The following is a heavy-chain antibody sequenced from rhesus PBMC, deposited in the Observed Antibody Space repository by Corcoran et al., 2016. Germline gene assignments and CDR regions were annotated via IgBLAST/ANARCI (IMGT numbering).Heavy chain of an antibody. CDR2: IYWNVSK. J-gene: IGHJ6*01. CDR1: GFSIRPSGTG. V-gene: IGHV2-95*01. CDR3: ARVGRGGLDS. Sequence: QVTLKESGPALVTPTQTLTLTCTFSGFSIRPSGTGLVWIRPPPGKALEWLSSIYWNVSKYYSTSLKSRLTISKDSSKNQVVLTMTNMDPVDTATYYCARVGRGGLDSWGQGVVVTVSS.